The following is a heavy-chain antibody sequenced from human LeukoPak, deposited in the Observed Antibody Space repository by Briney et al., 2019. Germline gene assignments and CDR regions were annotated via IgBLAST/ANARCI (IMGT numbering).Heavy chain of an antibody. CDR3: AKGFGEGQLLSYYYYYMDV. J-gene: IGHJ6*03. V-gene: IGHV3-30*02. CDR2: IRYDGSNK. D-gene: IGHD2-2*01. CDR1: GFTFSSYG. Sequence: PGGSLRLSCAASGFTFSSYGMHWVGQAPGKGLEGVAFIRYDGSNKYYADSVKGRFTISRDNSKNTLYLQMNSLRAEDTAVYYCAKGFGEGQLLSYYYYYMDVWGKGTTVTVSS.